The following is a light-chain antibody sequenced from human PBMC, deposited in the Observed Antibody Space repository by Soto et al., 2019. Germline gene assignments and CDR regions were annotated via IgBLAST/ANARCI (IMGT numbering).Light chain of an antibody. CDR3: QQYNNWPPT. Sequence: EIVMTQSPATLSMSPGERATLSCRASQSVSSNLAWYQQKPGQAPRLLIYDASTRTTGGPARFSGSGSGTEFTLTISSLQSEDFAVYYCQQYNNWPPTFGRGTKV. V-gene: IGKV3-15*01. J-gene: IGKJ1*01. CDR2: DAS. CDR1: QSVSSN.